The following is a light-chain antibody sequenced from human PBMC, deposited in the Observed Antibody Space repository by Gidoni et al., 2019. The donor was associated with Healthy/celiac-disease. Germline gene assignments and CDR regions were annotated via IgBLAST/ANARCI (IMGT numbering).Light chain of an antibody. V-gene: IGKV3-20*01. CDR1: QSVSSSY. CDR3: QQYGSSPRT. CDR2: GAS. Sequence: IALSQSPGTLSLSPGERATLSSRASQSVSSSYLAWYQQKPGQAPRLLIYGASSRATGIPDRFSGSGSGTDFTLTISRLEPEDFAVYYCQQYGSSPRTFGQGTKLEIK. J-gene: IGKJ2*01.